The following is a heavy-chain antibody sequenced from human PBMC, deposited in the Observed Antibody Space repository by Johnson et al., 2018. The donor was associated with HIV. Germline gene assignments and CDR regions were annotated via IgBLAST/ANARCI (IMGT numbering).Heavy chain of an antibody. D-gene: IGHD4-17*01. CDR3: AELSGFGDYDDGALDI. CDR2: ISYDGSNK. Sequence: QVLLVESGGGLVQPGGSLRLSCAASGFTVSSNYMSWVRQAPGKGLEWVSVISYDGSNKYYADSVKGRFTISRDNSKNTLFLQMKSLRAEDTAVYYCAELSGFGDYDDGALDIWGQGTMVTVSS. J-gene: IGHJ3*02. V-gene: IGHV3-30*03. CDR1: GFTVSSNY.